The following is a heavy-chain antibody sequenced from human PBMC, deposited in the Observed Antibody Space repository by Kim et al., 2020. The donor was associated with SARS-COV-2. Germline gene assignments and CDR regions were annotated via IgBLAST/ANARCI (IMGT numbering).Heavy chain of an antibody. CDR2: ISYDGSNK. CDR1: GFTFSSYA. J-gene: IGHJ6*02. D-gene: IGHD6-13*01. CDR3: ARDGAAAWEKKYYYYYGMDV. Sequence: GGSLRLSCAASGFTFSSYAMHWVRQAPGKGLEWVAVISYDGSNKYYADSVKGRFTISRDNSKNTLYLQMNSLRAEDTAVYYCARDGAAAWEKKYYYYYGMDVWGQGTTVTVSS. V-gene: IGHV3-30*04.